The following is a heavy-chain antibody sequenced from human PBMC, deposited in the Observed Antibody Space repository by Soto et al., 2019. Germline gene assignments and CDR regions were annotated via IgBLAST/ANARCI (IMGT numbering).Heavy chain of an antibody. D-gene: IGHD6-6*01. J-gene: IGHJ6*02. CDR1: GDSVSSNSAA. CDR3: ARGHSSSGGRRYYYYGMDV. CDR2: TYYRSKWYN. Sequence: SQTLSLTCAISGDSVSSNSAAWNWIRQSPSRGLEWLGRTYYRSKWYNDYAVSVESRITINPDTSKNQFSLQLNSVTPEDTAVYYCARGHSSSGGRRYYYYGMDVWGQGTTVTVSS. V-gene: IGHV6-1*01.